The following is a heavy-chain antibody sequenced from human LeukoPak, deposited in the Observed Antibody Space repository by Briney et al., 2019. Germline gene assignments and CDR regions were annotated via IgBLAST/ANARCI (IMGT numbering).Heavy chain of an antibody. D-gene: IGHD3-22*01. J-gene: IGHJ4*02. Sequence: ASVKVSCKASGGTFSSYAISWVRQAPAQGLEWMGGIVPIFGTANYAQKFQGRVTITADESTSTAYMELSSLRSEDTAVYYCASGRRDSSGYYFDYWGQGTLVTVSS. V-gene: IGHV1-69*13. CDR2: IVPIFGTA. CDR1: GGTFSSYA. CDR3: ASGRRDSSGYYFDY.